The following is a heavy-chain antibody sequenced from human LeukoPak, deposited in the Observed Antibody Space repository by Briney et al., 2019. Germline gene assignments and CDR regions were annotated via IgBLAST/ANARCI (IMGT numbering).Heavy chain of an antibody. D-gene: IGHD3-3*01. J-gene: IGHJ4*02. CDR1: GFTFSSYA. Sequence: GGSLRLSCAASGFTFSSYAMSWVRQAPGKGLEWVSAISGSGGSTYYADSVKGQFTISRDNSKNTLYLQMNSLRAEDTAVYYCAKERIVGRFLEWLFWYWGQGTLVTVSS. CDR2: ISGSGGST. CDR3: AKERIVGRFLEWLFWY. V-gene: IGHV3-23*01.